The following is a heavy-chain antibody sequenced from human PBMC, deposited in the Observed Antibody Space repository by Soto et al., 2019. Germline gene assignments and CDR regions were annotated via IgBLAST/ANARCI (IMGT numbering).Heavy chain of an antibody. V-gene: IGHV3-48*02. CDR2: ISSSSSTI. J-gene: IGHJ6*02. CDR1: GFTFSSYS. Sequence: PGGSLRLSCAASGFTFSSYSMNWVRQAPGKGLEWVSYISSSSSTIYYADSVKGRFTISRDNAKNSLYLQMNSLRDEDTAVYYCARVSSITIFGVVYYYYYAMDVCGHGTTVTVSS. CDR3: ARVSSITIFGVVYYYYYAMDV. D-gene: IGHD3-3*01.